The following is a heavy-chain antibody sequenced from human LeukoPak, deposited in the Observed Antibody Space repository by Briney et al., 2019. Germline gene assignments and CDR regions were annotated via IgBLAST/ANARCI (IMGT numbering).Heavy chain of an antibody. J-gene: IGHJ5*02. CDR2: IYYSGTT. CDR1: GGSINTYY. Sequence: PSETLSLTCTVSGGSINTYYWSWIRQPPGKGLEWIGYIYYSGTTNYNPSLKSRVTMSVDTSNNHLSLRLTSVTAADTALYFCARACGDYASWFDPWGQGTLVTVSS. D-gene: IGHD4-17*01. V-gene: IGHV4-59*08. CDR3: ARACGDYASWFDP.